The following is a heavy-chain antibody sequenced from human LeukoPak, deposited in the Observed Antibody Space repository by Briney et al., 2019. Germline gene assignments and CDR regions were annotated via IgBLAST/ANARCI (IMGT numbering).Heavy chain of an antibody. Sequence: GRSLRLSCAASGFAFSNYAMHWVRQAPGKGLEWVAVISYDGSNKYYADSVQGRFTISRDNSKNTLYLQMNSLRAEDTAVYYCAKSESRWVPSYFDYWGQGTLVTVSS. J-gene: IGHJ4*02. CDR2: ISYDGSNK. V-gene: IGHV3-30*18. D-gene: IGHD1-14*01. CDR3: AKSESRWVPSYFDY. CDR1: GFAFSNYA.